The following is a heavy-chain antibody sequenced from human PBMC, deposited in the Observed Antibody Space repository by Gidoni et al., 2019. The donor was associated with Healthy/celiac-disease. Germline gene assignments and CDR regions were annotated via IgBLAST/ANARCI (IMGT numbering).Heavy chain of an antibody. Sequence: EVQLVESGGGLVKPGGALRSSCAASGFTFSSYWMSWVRQAPGKGLEWVANIKQDGSEKYYGVSVKGRFTISRDTAKNALYLQMNSLRAEDTALYYCARDEMTTGPDPGMDVLGQGTTVTVSS. CDR3: ARDEMTTGPDPGMDV. V-gene: IGHV3-7*01. CDR2: IKQDGSEK. CDR1: GFTFSSYW. D-gene: IGHD4-17*01. J-gene: IGHJ6*02.